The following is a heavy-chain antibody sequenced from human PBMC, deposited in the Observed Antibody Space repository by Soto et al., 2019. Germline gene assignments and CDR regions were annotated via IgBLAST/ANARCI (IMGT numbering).Heavy chain of an antibody. J-gene: IGHJ4*02. V-gene: IGHV4-34*01. Sequence: PSETLCLTCAVYGGSFSGYYWRWIRQPPGKGLEWIGEINHSGSTNYNPSLKSRVTISVDTSKNQFSLKLSSVTAADTAVYYCARSTYAEGYCKVPCPTNFDYWGQGTLVTVSS. D-gene: IGHD2-15*01. CDR2: INHSGST. CDR1: GGSFSGYY. CDR3: ARSTYAEGYCKVPCPTNFDY.